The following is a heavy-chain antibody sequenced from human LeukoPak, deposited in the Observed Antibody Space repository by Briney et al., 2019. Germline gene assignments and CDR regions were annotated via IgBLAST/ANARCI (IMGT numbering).Heavy chain of an antibody. J-gene: IGHJ4*02. Sequence: PGGSLRLSCAASGFTFSSYEMYWVRQAPGKGLEWVSYISSSGSAIYYADSVKGRFTISRDNAKNSLYLQMNSLRAEDTAVYYCARATNAVASFDYWGQGTLVTVSS. CDR3: ARATNAVASFDY. D-gene: IGHD4-23*01. CDR1: GFTFSSYE. CDR2: ISSSGSAI. V-gene: IGHV3-48*03.